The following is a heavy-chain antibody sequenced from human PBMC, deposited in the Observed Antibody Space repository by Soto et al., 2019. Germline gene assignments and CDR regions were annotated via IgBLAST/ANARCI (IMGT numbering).Heavy chain of an antibody. D-gene: IGHD6-19*01. V-gene: IGHV1-46*01. CDR3: AKVTHRGPIAVAGPLGS. J-gene: IGHJ4*02. Sequence: QVHLVQSGAEVKKPGASVNVSCQASGSITNHHMHWVRQAPGQGLEWMGIFNPSGLSTTYAQKFQGRVPITRDTSTRTVYMGLSSLTSEDTAVYFCAKVTHRGPIAVAGPLGSWGQGTLVIVSS. CDR2: FNPSGLST. CDR1: GSITNHH.